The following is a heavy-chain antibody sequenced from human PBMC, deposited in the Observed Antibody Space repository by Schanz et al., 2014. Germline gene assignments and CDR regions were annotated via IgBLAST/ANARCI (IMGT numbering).Heavy chain of an antibody. V-gene: IGHV3-66*01. D-gene: IGHD2-2*01. CDR3: ARAGYDADNWFDP. CDR2: IYIGGNT. CDR1: GFTFSSYS. Sequence: EVQLVESGGGLVQPGGSLRLSCTASGFTFSSYSMNWVRQAPGKGLEWVSFIYIGGNTYYADSVKGRFTISRDNSKNTLYLQMNSLRAEDTAVYYCARAGYDADNWFDPWGQGTLVTVSS. J-gene: IGHJ5*02.